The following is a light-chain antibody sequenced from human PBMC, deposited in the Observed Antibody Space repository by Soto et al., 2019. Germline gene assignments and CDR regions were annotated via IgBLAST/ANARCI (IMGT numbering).Light chain of an antibody. CDR2: DAS. V-gene: IGKV3-11*01. Sequence: EIVLTQSPATLSLSPGERATLSCSASQNINSYLAWYQQTPGQAPRLLIYDASNRATGIPARFSGTGSGTDFTLTISSLQSEDFAVYYCQHYHGWPITFGQGTRLEI. J-gene: IGKJ5*01. CDR1: QNINSY. CDR3: QHYHGWPIT.